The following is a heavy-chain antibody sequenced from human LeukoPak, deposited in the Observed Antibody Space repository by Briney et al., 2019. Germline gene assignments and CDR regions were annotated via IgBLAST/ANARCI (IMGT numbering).Heavy chain of an antibody. CDR3: ARELRGYSYGCSHYFDY. CDR2: ISAYNGNT. J-gene: IGHJ4*02. CDR1: GYTFTSYG. D-gene: IGHD5-18*01. Sequence: GASVKVSCKASGYTFTSYGISWVRQAPGQGLEWMGWISAYNGNTNYAQKLQGRVTMTTDTSTSTAYMELRSLRSDDTAVYYCARELRGYSYGCSHYFDYWGPGTLVTVST. V-gene: IGHV1-18*01.